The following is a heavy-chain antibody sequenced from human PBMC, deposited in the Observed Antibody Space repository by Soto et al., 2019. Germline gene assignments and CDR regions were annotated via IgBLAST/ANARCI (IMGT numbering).Heavy chain of an antibody. D-gene: IGHD3-10*01. Sequence: PSETLSLTCAVYGGSFSGYYWSWFRQPPGKGLEWIGEINHSGSTNYNPSLKSRVTISVDTSKNQFSLKLSSVTAADTAVYYCARGRRNTMVRGAEKNHDYWGQGTLVTGSS. V-gene: IGHV4-34*01. CDR2: INHSGST. J-gene: IGHJ4*02. CDR3: ARGRRNTMVRGAEKNHDY. CDR1: GGSFSGYY.